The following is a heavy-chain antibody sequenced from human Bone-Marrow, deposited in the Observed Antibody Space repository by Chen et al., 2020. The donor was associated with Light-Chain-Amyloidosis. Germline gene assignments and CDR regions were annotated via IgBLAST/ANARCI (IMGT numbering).Heavy chain of an antibody. CDR2: ISWNSGSI. V-gene: IGHV3-9*01. CDR1: GFTFDDYA. Sequence: EVQLVESGGGLVQPGRSLRLSCAASGFTFDDYAMHWVRQAPGKGLEWVSGISWNSGSIGYADSVKGRFTISRDNAKNSLYLQMNSLRAEDTALYYFAKDIIPAATGGWNWFDPWGQGTLVTVSS. D-gene: IGHD2-2*01. J-gene: IGHJ5*02. CDR3: AKDIIPAATGGWNWFDP.